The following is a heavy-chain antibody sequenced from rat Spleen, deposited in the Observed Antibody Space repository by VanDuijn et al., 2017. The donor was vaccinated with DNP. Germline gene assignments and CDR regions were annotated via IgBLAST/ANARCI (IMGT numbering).Heavy chain of an antibody. CDR3: IRWNSGHFDY. D-gene: IGHD4-3*01. CDR1: GFTFSAYY. V-gene: IGHV5-22*01. Sequence: EVQLVEYGGGVVQPGRSLKLSCAASGFTFSAYYMAWVRQATAKGLEWVAYLGSSAYAPYYGDSVKGRFAISRDNAKSTLYLQMNSLRSEDMATYYCIRWNSGHFDYWGQEVMATVSS. CDR2: LGSSAYAP. J-gene: IGHJ2*01.